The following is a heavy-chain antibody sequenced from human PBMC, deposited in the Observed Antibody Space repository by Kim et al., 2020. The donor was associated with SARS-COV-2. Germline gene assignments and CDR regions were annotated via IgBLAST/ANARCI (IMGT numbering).Heavy chain of an antibody. D-gene: IGHD6-13*01. CDR3: ARGLRAAAGTFYYYYYMDV. V-gene: IGHV1-8*01. J-gene: IGHJ6*03. CDR2: MNPNSGNT. Sequence: ASVKVSCKASGYTFTSYAIHWVRQATGQGLEWMGWMNPNSGNTDYAQKFQGRVTMTRNTSISTAYMELSSLRSEDTAVYYCARGLRAAAGTFYYYYYMDVWGKGTTVTVSS. CDR1: GYTFTSYA.